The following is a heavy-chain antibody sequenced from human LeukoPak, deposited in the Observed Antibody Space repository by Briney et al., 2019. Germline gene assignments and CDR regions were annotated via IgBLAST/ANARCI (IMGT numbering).Heavy chain of an antibody. CDR1: GFTFEDYA. Sequence: GGSLRLSCAASGFTFEDYAMHWVRQAPGKGLEWVSGISWNSGSIGYADSVKGRFTISRDNAKNSLYLQMNSLRAEDMALYYCAKDNRYDSSGYYYWYFDLWGRGTLVTVSS. D-gene: IGHD3-22*01. V-gene: IGHV3-9*03. CDR2: ISWNSGSI. CDR3: AKDNRYDSSGYYYWYFDL. J-gene: IGHJ2*01.